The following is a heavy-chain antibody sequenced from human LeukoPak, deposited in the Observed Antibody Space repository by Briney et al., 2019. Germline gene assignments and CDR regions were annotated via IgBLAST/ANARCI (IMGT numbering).Heavy chain of an antibody. Sequence: GGSLRLSCAASGFDFSTYSMNWVRQAPGKGLEWVSYISSRSATIYYADSVKGRFTISRDNAKNSLYLQMNSLRAEDTAVYYCARDPLSSSSFDYWGQGTLVTVSS. CDR1: GFDFSTYS. D-gene: IGHD6-13*01. J-gene: IGHJ4*02. CDR3: ARDPLSSSSFDY. V-gene: IGHV3-48*01. CDR2: ISSRSATI.